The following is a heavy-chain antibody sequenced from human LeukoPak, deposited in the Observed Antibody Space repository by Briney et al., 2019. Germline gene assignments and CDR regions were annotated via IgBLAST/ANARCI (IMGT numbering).Heavy chain of an antibody. J-gene: IGHJ1*01. CDR2: IYYSGST. V-gene: IGHV4-39*01. CDR3: ARTRYKQLVQRVEYFQH. Sequence: QASETLSLTCTVSGGSISSSSYYWGWIRQPPGKGLEWIGSIYYSGSTYYNPSLKSRVTISVDTSKNQFSLKLSSVTAADTAVYYCARTRYKQLVQRVEYFQHWGQGTLVTVSS. D-gene: IGHD6-13*01. CDR1: GGSISSSSYY.